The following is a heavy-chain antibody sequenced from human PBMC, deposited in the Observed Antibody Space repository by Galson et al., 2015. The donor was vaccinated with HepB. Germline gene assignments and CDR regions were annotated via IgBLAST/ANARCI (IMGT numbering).Heavy chain of an antibody. CDR1: GYTFTSYA. CDR3: ARETATVTTNYYYGMDV. J-gene: IGHJ6*02. D-gene: IGHD4-17*01. Sequence: SVKVSCKASGYTFTSYAMHWVRQAPGQRLEWMGWINAGNGNTKYSQKFQGRVTITRDTSASTAYMELSSLRSEDTAVYYCARETATVTTNYYYGMDVWGQGTTVTVSS. V-gene: IGHV1-3*01. CDR2: INAGNGNT.